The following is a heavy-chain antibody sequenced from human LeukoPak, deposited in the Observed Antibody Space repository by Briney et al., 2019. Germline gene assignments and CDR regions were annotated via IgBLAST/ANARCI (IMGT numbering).Heavy chain of an antibody. CDR1: GFTFSSYA. Sequence: GGSLRLSCVASGFTFSSYAMHWVRQAPGKGLEWVAVISYDGSNKYYADSVKGRFTISRDNSKNTLYLQMNSLRAEDTAVYYCARDGAAGGMDVWGQGTTVTVSS. J-gene: IGHJ6*02. CDR2: ISYDGSNK. D-gene: IGHD6-13*01. V-gene: IGHV3-30-3*01. CDR3: ARDGAAGGMDV.